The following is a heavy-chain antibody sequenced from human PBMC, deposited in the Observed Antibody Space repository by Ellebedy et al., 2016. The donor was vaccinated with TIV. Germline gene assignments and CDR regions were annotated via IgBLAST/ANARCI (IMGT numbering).Heavy chain of an antibody. V-gene: IGHV3-11*01. J-gene: IGHJ6*02. Sequence: GESLKISXAASGFTFSDYYMTWIRQAPGKGLEWVSYISGSGNNIYYADSVEGRFTISRDNAKNSLYLQMNSLRAEDTAVYYCARDFGRDYYYYYGMDVWGQGTTVTVSS. D-gene: IGHD3-10*01. CDR2: ISGSGNNI. CDR3: ARDFGRDYYYYYGMDV. CDR1: GFTFSDYY.